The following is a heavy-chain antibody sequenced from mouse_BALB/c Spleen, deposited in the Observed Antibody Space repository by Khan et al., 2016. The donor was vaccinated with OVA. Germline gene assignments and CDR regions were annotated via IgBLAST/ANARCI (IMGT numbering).Heavy chain of an antibody. CDR2: IWSAGST. V-gene: IGHV2-2*02. Sequence: QVRLQQSGPGLVQPSQSLSITCTVSGFSLSNYSVHWVRQSPGKGLEWLGVIWSAGSTDYNAVFISRLTISKDNSRSQVFFKMNSLQPNDTAIYXCARRGYDYGRGALFAYWGQGTLVTVSA. CDR3: ARRGYDYGRGALFAY. CDR1: GFSLSNYS. D-gene: IGHD2-4*01. J-gene: IGHJ3*01.